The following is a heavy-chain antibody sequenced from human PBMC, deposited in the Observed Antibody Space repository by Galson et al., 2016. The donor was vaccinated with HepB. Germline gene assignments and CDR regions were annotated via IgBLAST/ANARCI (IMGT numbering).Heavy chain of an antibody. Sequence: SLRLSCATSGFTFDDYIMHWVRQTPEKGLEWVSLINWDGRTTYYADSVQGRCTISRDNNRNSLSLHMNSLKSEDTALYYCAKASGSHARYYFDRWGQGTQVAVSA. CDR1: GFTFDDYI. CDR3: AKASGSHARYYFDR. D-gene: IGHD3-3*01. V-gene: IGHV3-43*01. J-gene: IGHJ4*02. CDR2: INWDGRTT.